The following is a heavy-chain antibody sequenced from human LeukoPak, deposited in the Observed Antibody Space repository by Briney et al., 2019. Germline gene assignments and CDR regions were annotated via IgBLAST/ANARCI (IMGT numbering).Heavy chain of an antibody. Sequence: GGSLRLSCAASGFTFSSSAMSWVRQAPGKGLEWVSGITWNRDNIGYGDSVKGRFTISRDNVKNVLYLQMTSLRPEDTALYYCAKDLSSAITSALVLDVWGQGTTVIVSS. CDR3: AKDLSSAITSALVLDV. D-gene: IGHD3-22*01. J-gene: IGHJ6*02. CDR1: GFTFSSSA. V-gene: IGHV3-20*04. CDR2: ITWNRDNI.